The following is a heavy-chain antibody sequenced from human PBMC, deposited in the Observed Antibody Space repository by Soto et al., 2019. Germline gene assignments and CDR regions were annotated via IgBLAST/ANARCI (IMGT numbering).Heavy chain of an antibody. CDR1: GGTFSSYA. CDR3: AREPYYYDSSGYYNWFDP. D-gene: IGHD3-22*01. V-gene: IGHV1-69*12. Sequence: QVQLVQSGAEVKKPGSSVKVSCKASGGTFSSYAISWVRQAPGQGLEWMGGLIPILGTANYAQKFQGRVTITADEYTSTAYMELSSLRSEDTAVYYCAREPYYYDSSGYYNWFDPWGQGTLVTVSS. J-gene: IGHJ5*02. CDR2: LIPILGTA.